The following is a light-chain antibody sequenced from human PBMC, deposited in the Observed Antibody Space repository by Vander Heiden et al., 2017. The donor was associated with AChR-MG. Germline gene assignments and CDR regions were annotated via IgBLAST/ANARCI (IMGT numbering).Light chain of an antibody. CDR1: SGHSDYT. J-gene: IGLJ2*01. CDR3: QTWGAGVQGV. Sequence: QLVVTQSPSASASLGPSVKLTCTLSSGHSDYTIAWHQQQPEKGPRYLMKVNSDGSHNKGDGIPDRFSGSSSGAERYLTISSLQSEDEADYYCQTWGAGVQGVFGGGTKLTVL. V-gene: IGLV4-69*01. CDR2: VNSDGSH.